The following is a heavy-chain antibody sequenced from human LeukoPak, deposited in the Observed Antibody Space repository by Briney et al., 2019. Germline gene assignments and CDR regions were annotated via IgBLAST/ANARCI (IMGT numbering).Heavy chain of an antibody. V-gene: IGHV3-48*04. CDR3: ASAHYDYVWGSYRHSNFDY. CDR1: GFTFSSYS. J-gene: IGHJ4*02. CDR2: ISSSSSTI. D-gene: IGHD3-16*02. Sequence: GGSLRLSCAASGFTFSSYSMNWVRQAPGKGLEWVSYISSSSSTIYYADSVKGRFTISRDNAKNSLYLQMNSLRAEDTAVYYCASAHYDYVWGSYRHSNFDYWGQGTLVTVSS.